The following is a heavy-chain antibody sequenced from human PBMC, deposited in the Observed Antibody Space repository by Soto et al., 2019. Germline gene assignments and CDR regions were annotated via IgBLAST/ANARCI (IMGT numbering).Heavy chain of an antibody. CDR2: INHSGST. D-gene: IGHD4-17*01. CDR3: ARGVTTVTTIDY. V-gene: IGHV4-34*01. CDR1: GGSFSSDY. J-gene: IGHJ4*02. Sequence: SETLSLTCAVYGGSFSSDYWIWIRQPPGKGLEWIGEINHSGSTNYNPSLKSRVAISVDRSKNQFSLKLSSVTAADTAVYYCARGVTTVTTIDYWGQGTLVTVSS.